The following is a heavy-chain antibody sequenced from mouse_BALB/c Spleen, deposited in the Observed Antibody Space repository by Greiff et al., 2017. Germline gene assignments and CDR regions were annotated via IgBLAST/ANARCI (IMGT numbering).Heavy chain of an antibody. J-gene: IGHJ3*01. Sequence: QVQLKESGPGLVQPSQSLSITCTVSGFSLTSYGVHWVRQSPGKGLEWLGVIWSGGSTDYNAAFISRLSISKDNSKSQVFFKMNSLQANDTAIYYCARKLYDYGGGFAYWGQGTLVTVSA. V-gene: IGHV2-2*02. CDR2: IWSGGST. D-gene: IGHD2-4*01. CDR3: ARKLYDYGGGFAY. CDR1: GFSLTSYG.